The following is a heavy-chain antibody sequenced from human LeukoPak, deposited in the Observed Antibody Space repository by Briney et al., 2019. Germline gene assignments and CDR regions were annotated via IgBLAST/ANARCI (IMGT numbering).Heavy chain of an antibody. Sequence: ASVKVSGKASGGTFSSYAISWVRQAPGQGLEWMGGIIPIFGTANYAQKFQGRVTITADESTSTAYMELSSLRSEDTAVYYCARDRWGVVVPAAIDAFDIWGQGTMVTVSS. CDR1: GGTFSSYA. J-gene: IGHJ3*02. V-gene: IGHV1-69*13. D-gene: IGHD2-2*02. CDR2: IIPIFGTA. CDR3: ARDRWGVVVPAAIDAFDI.